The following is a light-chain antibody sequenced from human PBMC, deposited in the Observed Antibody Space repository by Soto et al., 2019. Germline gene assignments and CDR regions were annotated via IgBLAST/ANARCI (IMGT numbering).Light chain of an antibody. CDR1: QSILYSSDNKNS. CDR2: WAS. CDR3: QQYETFSGT. V-gene: IGKV4-1*01. Sequence: DIVMTQSPDSLAVSLGERATINCKSSQSILYSSDNKNSLAWYQQKPGQPPKLLIYWASARESGVPDRFSGSGSGTDFTLTLSSLRADDFATYYCQQYETFSGTFGPGTKVEI. J-gene: IGKJ1*01.